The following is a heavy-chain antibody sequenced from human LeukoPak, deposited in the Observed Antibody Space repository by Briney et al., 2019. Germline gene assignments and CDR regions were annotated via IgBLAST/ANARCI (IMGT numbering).Heavy chain of an antibody. CDR1: GFPFRSYS. CDR2: IYSGGST. V-gene: IGHV3-66*01. J-gene: IGHJ4*02. CDR3: SGGGHYDSSGFYEAHFGF. Sequence: GGSLRLPCAASGFPFRSYSMNGARQAPGKGLEWVSVIYSGGSTYYADSVKGRFTISRDNSTNTLYLQINSLRAEATAVHYCSGGGHYDSSGFYEAHFGFWGEGAPVSVSS. D-gene: IGHD3-22*01.